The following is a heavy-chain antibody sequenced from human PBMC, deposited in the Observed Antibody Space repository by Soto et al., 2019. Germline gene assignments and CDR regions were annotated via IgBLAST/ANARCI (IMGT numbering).Heavy chain of an antibody. J-gene: IGHJ5*02. Sequence: QVQLQQWGAGLLKPSETLSLTCAVYGGSFSGYYWSWIRQPPGKGLEWIGEINQSGSTNYNPALKGRVTLSVDTSKNQFSLKLSSVTAADTALYYCARGRATTVPYNWFDPWGQGTLVTVSS. CDR1: GGSFSGYY. CDR3: ARGRATTVPYNWFDP. CDR2: INQSGST. D-gene: IGHD4-17*01. V-gene: IGHV4-34*01.